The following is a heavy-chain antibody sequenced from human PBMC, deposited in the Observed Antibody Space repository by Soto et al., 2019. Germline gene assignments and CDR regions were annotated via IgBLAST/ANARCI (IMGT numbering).Heavy chain of an antibody. CDR3: AKDLYYYDSSGYYYDAFDI. Sequence: GGSLRLSCAASGFTFSSYAMSWVRQAPGKGLEWVSAISGSGGSTYYADSVKGRFTISRDNSKNTLYLQMNSLRAEDTAVYYCAKDLYYYDSSGYYYDAFDIWGQGTMVTVSS. J-gene: IGHJ3*02. CDR2: ISGSGGST. V-gene: IGHV3-23*01. D-gene: IGHD3-22*01. CDR1: GFTFSSYA.